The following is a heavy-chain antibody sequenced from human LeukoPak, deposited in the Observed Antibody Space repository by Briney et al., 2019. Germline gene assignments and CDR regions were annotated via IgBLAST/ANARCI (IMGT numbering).Heavy chain of an antibody. J-gene: IGHJ3*02. Sequence: PGGSLRLSCAASGFTFDDYGMSWVRQAPGKGLEWISGINWNGGSTGYADSVKGRFTISRDNAKNSLYLQMNSLRAEDTALYYCARDSGSSWYEHAFDIWGQGTMVTVSS. CDR3: ARDSGSSWYEHAFDI. D-gene: IGHD6-13*01. CDR2: INWNGGST. CDR1: GFTFDDYG. V-gene: IGHV3-20*04.